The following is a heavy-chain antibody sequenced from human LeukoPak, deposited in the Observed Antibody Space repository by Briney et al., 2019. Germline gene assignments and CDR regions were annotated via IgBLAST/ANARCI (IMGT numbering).Heavy chain of an antibody. D-gene: IGHD2-2*01. CDR3: ARGPTYQPIDY. CDR2: INHSGST. CDR1: GGSFSGYY. V-gene: IGHV4-34*01. Sequence: SETLSLTCAVYGGSFSGYYWSWIRQPPGKGLEWIGEINHSGSTNYNPSLKSRVTISVDTSKNQFSLKLSSVTAADTAVYYCARGPTYQPIDYWGQGTLVTVSS. J-gene: IGHJ4*02.